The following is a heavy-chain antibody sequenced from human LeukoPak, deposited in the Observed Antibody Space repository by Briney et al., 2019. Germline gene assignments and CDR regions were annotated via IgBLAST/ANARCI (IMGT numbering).Heavy chain of an antibody. D-gene: IGHD3-22*01. Sequence: PSETLSLTCTVSGGSISSYFWSWIRQPPGKGLEWIGYIYTSGSTNYNPSLKSRVTISVDTSKNQFSLKLSSVTAADTAVYFCARQMGENYYDSSAGFDSWGQGTLVTVSS. J-gene: IGHJ4*02. CDR2: IYTSGST. CDR3: ARQMGENYYDSSAGFDS. CDR1: GGSISSYF. V-gene: IGHV4-4*09.